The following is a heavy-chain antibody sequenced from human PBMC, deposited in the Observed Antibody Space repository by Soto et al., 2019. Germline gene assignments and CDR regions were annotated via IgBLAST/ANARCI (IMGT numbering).Heavy chain of an antibody. Sequence: LSLTCTVSGGSISSGDYYWSWIRQPPGKGLEWIGYIYYSGSTYYNPSLKSRVTISVDTSKNQFSLKLSSVTAADTAVYYCARADYYDSSGYTYFDYWGQGTLVTVSS. V-gene: IGHV4-30-4*01. J-gene: IGHJ4*02. D-gene: IGHD3-22*01. CDR3: ARADYYDSSGYTYFDY. CDR2: IYYSGST. CDR1: GGSISSGDYY.